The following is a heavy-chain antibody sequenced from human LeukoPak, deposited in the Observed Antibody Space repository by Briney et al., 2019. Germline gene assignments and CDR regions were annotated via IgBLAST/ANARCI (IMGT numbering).Heavy chain of an antibody. D-gene: IGHD6-13*01. CDR3: ARDQGSLTRSWYTGY. CDR2: INPYSGDT. Sequence: WASVKVSCKASGYTFTDYHIHWVRQAPGQGLEWMGRINPYSGDTNFAQKFQGRVTMTRDTSITTAYMDLSSLTPDDTAVYFCARDQGSLTRSWYTGYWGQGTQVTVSS. J-gene: IGHJ4*02. V-gene: IGHV1-2*06. CDR1: GYTFTDYH.